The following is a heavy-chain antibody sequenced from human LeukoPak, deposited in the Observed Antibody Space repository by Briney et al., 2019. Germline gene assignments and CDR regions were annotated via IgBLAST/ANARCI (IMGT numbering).Heavy chain of an antibody. CDR3: ARGPLYYDILTGYYNEAFDI. CDR1: GGSISSYY. D-gene: IGHD3-9*01. J-gene: IGHJ3*02. V-gene: IGHV4-59*12. Sequence: PSETLSLTCTVSGGSISSYYGSWIRQPPGKGLERIEYIYYSGSTHYNPSLKSRVTISVDTSKNQFSLKLSSVTAADTAVYYCARGPLYYDILTGYYNEAFDIWGQGTMVTVSS. CDR2: IYYSGST.